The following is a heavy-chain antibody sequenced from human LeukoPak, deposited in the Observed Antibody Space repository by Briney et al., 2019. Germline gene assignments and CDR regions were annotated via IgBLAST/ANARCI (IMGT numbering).Heavy chain of an antibody. Sequence: ASVKVSCKASGYTFNGYYMHWVRQAPGQGLEWMGWINPNSGGTNYAQKLQGRVTMTTDTSTSTAYMELRSLRSDDTAVYYCARCLSGSYWGGYYYYYMDVWGKGTTVTVSS. CDR3: ARCLSGSYWGGYYYYYMDV. D-gene: IGHD1-26*01. CDR1: GYTFNGYY. V-gene: IGHV1-2*02. CDR2: INPNSGGT. J-gene: IGHJ6*03.